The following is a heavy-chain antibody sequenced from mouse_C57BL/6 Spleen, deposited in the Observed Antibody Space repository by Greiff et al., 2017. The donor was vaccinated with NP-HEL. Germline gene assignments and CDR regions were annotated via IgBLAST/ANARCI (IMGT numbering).Heavy chain of an antibody. CDR2: IHPNSGST. CDR1: GYTFTSYW. D-gene: IGHD1-1*01. V-gene: IGHV1-64*01. J-gene: IGHJ3*01. Sequence: QVQLKESGAELVKPGASVKLSCKASGYTFTSYWMHWVKQRPGQGLEWIGMIHPNSGSTNYNEKFKSKATLTVDKSSSTAYMQLSSLTSEDSAVYYCARALYYGSSEGFAYWGQGTLVTVSA. CDR3: ARALYYGSSEGFAY.